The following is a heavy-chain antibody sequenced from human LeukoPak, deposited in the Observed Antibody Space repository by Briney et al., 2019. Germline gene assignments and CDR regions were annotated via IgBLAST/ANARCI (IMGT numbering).Heavy chain of an antibody. D-gene: IGHD5-18*01. Sequence: GGSLRLSCAASGFTVSSNYMNWVRQAPGKGLEWVSVLYSGGYTYYADSVKGRFTISRDNSKNTLYLQMKSLRAEDTAAYYCTRDGRDQLWSQTDAFDLWGQGTMVTVSS. V-gene: IGHV3-53*01. CDR3: TRDGRDQLWSQTDAFDL. CDR1: GFTVSSNY. J-gene: IGHJ3*01. CDR2: LYSGGYT.